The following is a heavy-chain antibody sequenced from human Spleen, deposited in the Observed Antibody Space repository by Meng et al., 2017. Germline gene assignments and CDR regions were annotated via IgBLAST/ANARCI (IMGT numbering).Heavy chain of an antibody. Sequence: GHLEESGPARVKPSVTLSLTCAFSGASISHSNWWSWVRQPPGKGLQWIWDIYHRGTTHYNPSLKSRVNMSVDKSKNHFSLRLSSVTASDTAVYYCARGGDYPPKTGNDAFDIWGPGTMVTVSS. V-gene: IGHV4-4*02. CDR2: IYHRGTT. J-gene: IGHJ3*02. CDR1: GASISHSNW. D-gene: IGHD3-10*01. CDR3: ARGGDYPPKTGNDAFDI.